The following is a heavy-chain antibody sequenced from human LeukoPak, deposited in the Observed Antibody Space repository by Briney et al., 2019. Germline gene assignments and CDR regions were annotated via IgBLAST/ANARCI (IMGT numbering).Heavy chain of an antibody. D-gene: IGHD3-22*01. CDR2: ISSSSSTI. J-gene: IGHJ4*02. CDR3: ARDFYYDSNGYSNDY. CDR1: GFTFSSYS. V-gene: IGHV3-48*04. Sequence: GGSLRLSCAASGFTFSSYSMNWVRQAPGKGLEWVSYISSSSSTIYYADSVKGRFTISRDNAKNSLYLQMNSLRAEDTAVYYCARDFYYDSNGYSNDYWGQGTLVTVSS.